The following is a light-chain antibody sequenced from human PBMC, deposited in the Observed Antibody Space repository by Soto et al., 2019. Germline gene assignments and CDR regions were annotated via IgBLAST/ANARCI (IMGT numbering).Light chain of an antibody. CDR1: ALPKQY. Sequence: SYELTQPPSVSVSPGQTARITCSGDALPKQYAYWYQQKPRQAPVLVIYKDSERPSGIPERFSGSSSGTTVTLTISGVQAEDEADYYCQSADSSGTYEVFGGGTQLTVL. CDR3: QSADSSGTYEV. CDR2: KDS. J-gene: IGLJ3*02. V-gene: IGLV3-25*03.